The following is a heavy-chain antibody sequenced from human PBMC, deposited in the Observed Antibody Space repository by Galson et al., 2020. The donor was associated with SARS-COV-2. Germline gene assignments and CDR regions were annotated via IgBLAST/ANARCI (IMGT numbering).Heavy chain of an antibody. CDR3: ARADSHDYGNYPGDDY. V-gene: IGHV1-18*01. J-gene: IGHJ4*02. Sequence: ASVKVSCKASGYTFTSYGLRWVRPAPGQGLEWMGWISAYNGNTNYAQQLQGRVTMTTDTSTRTAYMELRSLRSDDTAVYYCARADSHDYGNYPGDDYWCQLTLVTVSS. CDR2: ISAYNGNT. CDR1: GYTFTSYG. D-gene: IGHD4-17*01.